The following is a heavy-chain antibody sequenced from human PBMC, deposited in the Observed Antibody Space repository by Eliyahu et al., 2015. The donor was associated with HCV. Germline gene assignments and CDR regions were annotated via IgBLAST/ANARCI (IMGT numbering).Heavy chain of an antibody. V-gene: IGHV3-23*01. CDR1: XXXFSTSA. CDR2: ISGSGDST. D-gene: IGHD4-17*01. CDR3: ANTPYADSYYYFDY. J-gene: IGHJ4*02. Sequence: EVQLLESGGGLVQPGGSLRLSCAAXXXXFSTSAMGWVRQXSXKGLEWXSAISGSGDSTYYADSVKGRFTISRDNSKNTLYLQMNSLRAEDTAIYYCANTPYADSYYYFDYWGQGTLVTVSS.